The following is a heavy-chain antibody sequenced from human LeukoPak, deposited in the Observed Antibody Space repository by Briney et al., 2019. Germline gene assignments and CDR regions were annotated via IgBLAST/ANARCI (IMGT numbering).Heavy chain of an antibody. V-gene: IGHV3-30*18. Sequence: GTSLRLSCAASGFTFSSHGMHWVRQAPGMGLEWVALILYDGSNEYYADSVQGRFTISRDSSRNTLYLQMNSLRAEDTAVYYCAKDDTGGYYYLDYWGQGTLVTVSS. CDR2: ILYDGSNE. CDR1: GFTFSSHG. D-gene: IGHD3-22*01. CDR3: AKDDTGGYYYLDY. J-gene: IGHJ4*02.